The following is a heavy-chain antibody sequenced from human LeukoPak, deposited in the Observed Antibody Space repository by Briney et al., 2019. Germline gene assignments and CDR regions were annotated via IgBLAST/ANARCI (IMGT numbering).Heavy chain of an antibody. J-gene: IGHJ4*02. D-gene: IGHD1-1*01. Sequence: PGGSLTLSCAASGFTFSSHWMHWVRQAPGKGLVWGSRIYSDGRNTTYADSVKGRFTISRDNAKNTLYLQMNTLRDEDTAVYYCARDYNWNPPDYWGQGTLVTVSS. CDR2: IYSDGRNT. V-gene: IGHV3-74*01. CDR1: GFTFSSHW. CDR3: ARDYNWNPPDY.